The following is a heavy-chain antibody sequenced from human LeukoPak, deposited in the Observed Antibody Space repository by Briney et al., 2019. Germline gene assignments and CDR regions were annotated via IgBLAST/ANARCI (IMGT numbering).Heavy chain of an antibody. Sequence: GASVKVSCKASGYTFTSYYMHWVRQAPGQGLEWMGIINPSGGSTSYAQKFQGRVTMTRDTSTRTVYMELSSLRSEDTAVYYCARGTLRFLEWLTSPLFDSWGQGILVTVSS. CDR2: INPSGGST. CDR1: GYTFTSYY. V-gene: IGHV1-46*01. CDR3: ARGTLRFLEWLTSPLFDS. D-gene: IGHD3-3*01. J-gene: IGHJ4*02.